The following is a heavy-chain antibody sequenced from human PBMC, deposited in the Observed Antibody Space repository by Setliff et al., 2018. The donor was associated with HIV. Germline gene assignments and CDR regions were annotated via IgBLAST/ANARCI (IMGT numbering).Heavy chain of an antibody. V-gene: IGHV4-39*07. CDR2: IYFRGSA. Sequence: SETLSLTCTVSGASVNSNNYYWGWIWQSPGEGLEWIATIYFRGSAYYNPSLRSRVTISVDTSKNQFSLKLTSVTAADTAVYYCAGHFYYSGSGIWAGLDSWGQGTLVTVSS. J-gene: IGHJ4*02. CDR3: AGHFYYSGSGIWAGLDS. CDR1: GASVNSNNYY. D-gene: IGHD3-10*01.